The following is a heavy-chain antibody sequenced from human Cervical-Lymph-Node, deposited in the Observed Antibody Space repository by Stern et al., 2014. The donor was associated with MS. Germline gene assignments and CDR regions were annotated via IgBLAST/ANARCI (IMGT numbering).Heavy chain of an antibody. CDR3: ARDLTRELGHNNWFDP. D-gene: IGHD1-7*01. Sequence: QLVQSGAEVKKPGASVKVSCKASGYTFTSYAMHWVRQAPGQRLEWMGWINAGNGNTKYSQKFQGRVTITRDTSASTAYMELSSLRSEDTAVYYCARDLTRELGHNNWFDPWGQGTLVTVSS. V-gene: IGHV1-3*01. J-gene: IGHJ5*02. CDR2: INAGNGNT. CDR1: GYTFTSYA.